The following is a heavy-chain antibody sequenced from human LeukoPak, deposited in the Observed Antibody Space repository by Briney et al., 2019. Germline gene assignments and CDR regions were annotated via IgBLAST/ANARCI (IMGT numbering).Heavy chain of an antibody. Sequence: GGSLRLSCAASGFTFSSYAMSWVRQAPGKGLEWVSAISGSGGSTYYADSVKGRFTVSRDNSKNTLYLQMNSLRAEDTAVYYCAKDIVGATDYFDYWGQGTLVTVSS. CDR3: AKDIVGATDYFDY. D-gene: IGHD1-26*01. V-gene: IGHV3-23*01. CDR2: ISGSGGST. J-gene: IGHJ4*02. CDR1: GFTFSSYA.